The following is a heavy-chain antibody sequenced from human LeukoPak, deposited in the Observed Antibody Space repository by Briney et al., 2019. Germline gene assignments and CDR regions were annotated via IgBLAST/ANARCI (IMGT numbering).Heavy chain of an antibody. Sequence: SVKVSCKASGGSFSSYTISWVRQAPGQGLEWMGRIIPILGIANYAQKFQGRVTITADKSTSTAYMELSSLRSEDTAVYYCARVRSSTSLGWFDPWGQGTLVTVSS. J-gene: IGHJ5*02. CDR1: GGSFSSYT. CDR3: ARVRSSTSLGWFDP. V-gene: IGHV1-69*02. CDR2: IIPILGIA. D-gene: IGHD2-2*01.